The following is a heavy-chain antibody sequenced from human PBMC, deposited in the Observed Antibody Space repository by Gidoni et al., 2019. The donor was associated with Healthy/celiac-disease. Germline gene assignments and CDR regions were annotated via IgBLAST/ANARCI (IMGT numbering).Heavy chain of an antibody. J-gene: IGHJ5*02. CDR2: ISSSGSTI. CDR1: GFTFSFYY. V-gene: IGHV3-11*01. CDR3: AREDCGGDCYSPYNWFDP. D-gene: IGHD2-21*01. Sequence: QVQLVESGGGLVKPGGSLRLSCAASGFTFSFYYMSWIRQAPGKGLEWVSYISSSGSTIYYADSVKGRFTISRDNAKNSLYLQMNSLRAEDTAVYYCAREDCGGDCYSPYNWFDPWGQGTLVTVSS.